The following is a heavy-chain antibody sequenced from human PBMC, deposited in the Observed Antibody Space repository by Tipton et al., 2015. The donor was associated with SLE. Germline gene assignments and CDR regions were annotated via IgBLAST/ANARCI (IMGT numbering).Heavy chain of an antibody. D-gene: IGHD2-8*01. CDR1: GDSISSYH. V-gene: IGHV4-59*08. CDR2: LHYGGST. Sequence: TLSLTCTLSGDSISSYHWSWIRQPPGRGLEWIGYLHYGGSTDYNPSLKSRVTISVDRTKNQVSLKLSSVTAADTALYYCARGGASVLIRNCYFDYWGQGSLVTVSS. J-gene: IGHJ4*02. CDR3: ARGGASVLIRNCYFDY.